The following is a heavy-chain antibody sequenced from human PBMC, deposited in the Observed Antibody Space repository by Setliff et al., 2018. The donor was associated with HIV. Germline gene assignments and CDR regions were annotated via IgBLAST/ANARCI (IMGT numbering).Heavy chain of an antibody. CDR2: IYTSGNT. Sequence: SETLSLTCTVSGGSISSGNSYWSWIRQPAVKGLEWLGHIYTSGNTNYNPSLKSRVTISIDTSKNQFSLKLTSVPAADTAVYSCAREDALTQQFDSWGQGTLVTVSS. J-gene: IGHJ4*02. V-gene: IGHV4-61*09. CDR3: AREDALTQQFDS. D-gene: IGHD6-13*01. CDR1: GGSISSGNSY.